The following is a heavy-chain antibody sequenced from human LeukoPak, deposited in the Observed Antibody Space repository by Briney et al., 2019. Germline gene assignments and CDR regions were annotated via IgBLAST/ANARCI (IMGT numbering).Heavy chain of an antibody. J-gene: IGHJ5*02. CDR3: ARGIAAAGDWFDP. CDR2: TKQDGSEK. Sequence: GGSLRLSCAASGFTFRNYALSWVRQAPGKGLEWVDSTKQDGSEKYYVDSVKGRFTISRDNAKNSLYLQMNSLRAEDTAVYYCARGIAAAGDWFDPWGQGTLVTVSS. CDR1: GFTFRNYA. V-gene: IGHV3-7*01. D-gene: IGHD6-13*01.